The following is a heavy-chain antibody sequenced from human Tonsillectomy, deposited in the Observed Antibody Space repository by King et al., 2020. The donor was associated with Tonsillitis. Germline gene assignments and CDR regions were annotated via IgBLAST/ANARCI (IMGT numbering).Heavy chain of an antibody. J-gene: IGHJ3*02. CDR2: ISSSTTYI. CDR1: GFTFNTYS. D-gene: IGHD3-10*01. V-gene: IGHV3-21*01. CDR3: ASSPGFYYSSGSYFSDAFYI. Sequence: VQLVESGGGLVKPGGSLRLSCAASGFTFNTYSMNWVRQAPGKGLEWVSSISSSTTYIYYADSVKGRFTISRDNAKNSLYLQMNRLRAEDTAVYYCASSPGFYYSSGSYFSDAFYIWGQGTLVTVSS.